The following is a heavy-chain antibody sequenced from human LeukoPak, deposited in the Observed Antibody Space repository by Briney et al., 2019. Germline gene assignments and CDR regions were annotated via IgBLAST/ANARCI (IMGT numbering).Heavy chain of an antibody. J-gene: IGHJ6*02. CDR2: INHSGST. D-gene: IGHD3-10*01. CDR1: GGSFSGYY. V-gene: IGHV4-34*01. Sequence: SETLSLTCAVYGGSFSGYYWSWIRQPPGKGLEWIGEINHSGSTNYNPSLKSRVTISVDTSKNQFSLKLSSVTAADTAVYYCARARFISSAYYYYYYGMDVWGQGTTATVSS. CDR3: ARARFISSAYYYYYYGMDV.